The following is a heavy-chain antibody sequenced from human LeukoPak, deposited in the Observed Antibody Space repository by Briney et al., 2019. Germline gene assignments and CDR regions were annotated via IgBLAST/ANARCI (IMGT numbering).Heavy chain of an antibody. CDR2: ISSSGSTI. CDR3: ARDRSRYSSGWYLLDY. D-gene: IGHD6-19*01. CDR1: GFTFSSYE. Sequence: GGSLRLSCAASGFTFSSYEMNWVRQAPGKGLEWVSCISSSGSTIYYADSVKGRFTISRDNAKNSLYLQMNSLRAEDTAVYYCARDRSRYSSGWYLLDYWGQGTLVTVSS. J-gene: IGHJ4*02. V-gene: IGHV3-48*03.